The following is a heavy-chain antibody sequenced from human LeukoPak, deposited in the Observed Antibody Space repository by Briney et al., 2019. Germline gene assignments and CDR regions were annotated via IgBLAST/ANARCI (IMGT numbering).Heavy chain of an antibody. D-gene: IGHD1-26*01. CDR2: INHSGST. J-gene: IGHJ4*02. V-gene: IGHV4-34*01. CDR1: GGSFSGYY. CDR3: ARRRGAAYFDY. Sequence: SETLSLTCAVYGGSFSGYYWSWIRQPPGKGLEWIGEINHSGSTNYNPSLKSRVTVSVDTSKNQFSLKLSSVTAADTAVYYCARRRGAAYFDYWGQGTLVTVSS.